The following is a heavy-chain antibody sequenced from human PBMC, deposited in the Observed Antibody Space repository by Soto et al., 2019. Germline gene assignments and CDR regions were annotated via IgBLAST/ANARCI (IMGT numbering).Heavy chain of an antibody. J-gene: IGHJ6*02. CDR2: LSGSGGRT. V-gene: IGHV3-23*01. D-gene: IGHD5-18*01. CDR3: AKDGGYSYGYSPRYYYGMDV. CDR1: GFTFSTYA. Sequence: PGGSLRLSCAASGFTFSTYAMSWVRQAPGKGLEWVSALSGSGGRTYYTESVKGRFTISRDNSKNTLYLQMNSLRAEDTAVYYCAKDGGYSYGYSPRYYYGMDVWGQGTTVTVSS.